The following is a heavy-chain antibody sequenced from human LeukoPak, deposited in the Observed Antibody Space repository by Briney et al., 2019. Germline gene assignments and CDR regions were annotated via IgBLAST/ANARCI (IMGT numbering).Heavy chain of an antibody. D-gene: IGHD3-3*01. J-gene: IGHJ4*02. Sequence: SETLSLTCAVSGSFISSCYWTWIRQSPERGLEWIGYISAIGDTNYNPSLKSRVTMSVDTSKGQFSLRLTSVTAADTAVYYCARHSNFWDIDHWSPGTLVTVSS. CDR2: ISAIGDT. V-gene: IGHV4-4*09. CDR1: GSFISSCY. CDR3: ARHSNFWDIDH.